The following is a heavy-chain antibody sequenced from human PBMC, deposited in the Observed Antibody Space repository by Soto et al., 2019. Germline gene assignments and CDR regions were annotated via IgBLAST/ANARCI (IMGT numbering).Heavy chain of an antibody. J-gene: IGHJ4*02. CDR1: GGTFSSYA. CDR3: GSVRCSGGSCDSS. Sequence: QVQLVQSGAEVKKPGSSVKVSCKASGGTFSSYAISWVRQAPGQGLEWMGGIIPIFGTANYAQKFQGRVTSTAEESTSTAYMELSSRRSGDTAVYYCGSVRCSGGSCDSSWGPGTLVNVSS. D-gene: IGHD2-15*01. CDR2: IIPIFGTA. V-gene: IGHV1-69*01.